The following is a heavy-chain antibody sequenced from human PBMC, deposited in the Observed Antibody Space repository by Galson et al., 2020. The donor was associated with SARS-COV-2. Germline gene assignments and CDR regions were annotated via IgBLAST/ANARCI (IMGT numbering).Heavy chain of an antibody. V-gene: IGHV3-23*01. CDR3: AKSAGTALVDY. D-gene: IGHD1-1*01. J-gene: IGHJ4*02. CDR2: ISGSGVSI. CDR1: GFTFYTYA. Sequence: GESLKISCAASGFTFYTYAMTWVRQTPGKGLECVSGISGSGVSIYYADSVRGRFTTSRDNSKNTLYLQMNSLRAEDTAVYYCAKSAGTALVDYWGQGTLVTVSS.